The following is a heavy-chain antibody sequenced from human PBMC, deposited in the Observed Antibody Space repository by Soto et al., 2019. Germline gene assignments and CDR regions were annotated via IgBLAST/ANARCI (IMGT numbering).Heavy chain of an antibody. J-gene: IGHJ4*02. D-gene: IGHD3-22*01. CDR3: ARGLYYYDSSAYMGY. V-gene: IGHV3-23*01. CDR2: ISGSGGST. CDR1: GFTFSSYA. Sequence: EVQLLESGGGLVQPGGSLRLSCAASGFTFSSYAMSWVRQAPGKGLEWVSAISGSGGSTYYADSVKGRFTISRDNSKNTLYLQMNSPRAADTAVYYCARGLYYYDSSAYMGYWGQGTLVTVSS.